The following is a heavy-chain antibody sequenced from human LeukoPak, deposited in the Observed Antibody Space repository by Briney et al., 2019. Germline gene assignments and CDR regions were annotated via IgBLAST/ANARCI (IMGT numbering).Heavy chain of an antibody. V-gene: IGHV4-59*01. CDR2: IYVSGST. CDR1: GGSLGSYY. J-gene: IGHJ3*02. CDR3: VCLTTADAFDI. Sequence: SETLSLTPALSGGSLGSYYWSWIRQPPGKGLGWSGYIYVSGSTNDTPSLKSPVTLSLDTSKNPCSLNLCSVTAAGTPVYYSVCLTTADAFDIWGERTMVTVSS. D-gene: IGHD3-22*01.